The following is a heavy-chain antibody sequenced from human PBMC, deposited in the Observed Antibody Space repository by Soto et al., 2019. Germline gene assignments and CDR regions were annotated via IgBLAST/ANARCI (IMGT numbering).Heavy chain of an antibody. CDR2: IFYSGST. D-gene: IGHD3-22*01. CDR3: ARAFDDSSHYYGGLGY. V-gene: IGHV4-30-4*01. Sequence: NPSETLSLTCTVSAGSISSGDYYRSLIRQPPGKCLEWIGYIFYSGSTYYNPSLKCRVTISIDTSKNQFSLKLSSVTAADTAVYYCARAFDDSSHYYGGLGYWGRVTLVTVSS. J-gene: IGHJ4*02. CDR1: AGSISSGDYY.